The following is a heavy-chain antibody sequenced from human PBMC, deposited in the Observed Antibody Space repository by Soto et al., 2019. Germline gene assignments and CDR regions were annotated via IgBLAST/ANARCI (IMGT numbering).Heavy chain of an antibody. Sequence: PGGSLRLSCAASGFTFSSYWMHWVRQAPGKGLVWVSRINSDGSSTSYADSVKGRFTISRDNAKNTLYLQMNSLRAEDTAVYYCARSLPTSRGWIHGFLNYWGQGTLVTVSS. J-gene: IGHJ4*02. V-gene: IGHV3-74*01. CDR3: ARSLPTSRGWIHGFLNY. CDR2: INSDGSST. D-gene: IGHD6-19*01. CDR1: GFTFSSYW.